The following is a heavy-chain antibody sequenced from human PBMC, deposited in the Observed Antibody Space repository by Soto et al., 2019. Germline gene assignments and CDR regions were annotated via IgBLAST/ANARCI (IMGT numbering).Heavy chain of an antibody. Sequence: PGGSLRLSCAASGFTFNYYWMHWVRQAPGKGLEWVAVISYDGSNKFYADSVKGRFTISRDNSKNTLYLQMNSLRAEDTAVYYCARPQVVVVTVPSAVDYWGQGTQVTVSS. CDR3: ARPQVVVVTVPSAVDY. J-gene: IGHJ4*02. D-gene: IGHD2-21*02. CDR2: ISYDGSNK. V-gene: IGHV3-30-3*01. CDR1: GFTFNYYW.